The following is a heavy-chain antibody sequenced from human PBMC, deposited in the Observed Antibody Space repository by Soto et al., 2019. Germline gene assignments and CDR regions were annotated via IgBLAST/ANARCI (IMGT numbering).Heavy chain of an antibody. CDR2: IYPGDSDT. V-gene: IGHV5-51*01. CDR3: ARHLSRDYWYYFDN. Sequence: GESLKISCKGSGYSFTSYWIGWVRQMPGKGLEWMGIIYPGDSDTRYSPSFQGQVTMSADKSISTAYLQWNSLKASDTAMYYCARHLSRDYWYYFDNWGQGTLVTVSS. CDR1: GYSFTSYW. D-gene: IGHD4-17*01. J-gene: IGHJ4*02.